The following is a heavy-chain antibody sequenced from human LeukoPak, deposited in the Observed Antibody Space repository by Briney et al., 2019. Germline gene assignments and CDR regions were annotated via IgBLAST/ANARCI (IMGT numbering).Heavy chain of an antibody. V-gene: IGHV3-48*04. J-gene: IGHJ4*02. D-gene: IGHD3-22*01. CDR1: GFTFGSYM. CDR2: ISSSGSTI. Sequence: GGSLRLSCAASGFTFGSYMMTWVRQAPGKGLEWVSYISSSGSTIYYADSVKGRFTISRDNAKNSLYLQMNSLRAEDTAVYYCARYYYDSSGYRIDYWAREPWSPSPQ. CDR3: ARYYYDSSGYRIDY.